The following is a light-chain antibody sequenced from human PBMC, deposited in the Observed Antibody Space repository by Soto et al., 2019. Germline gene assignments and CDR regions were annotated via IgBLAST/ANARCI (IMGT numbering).Light chain of an antibody. V-gene: IGKV1-17*01. CDR1: QGISND. CDR2: AAS. Sequence: DIRMTQSPSSLSASIGDRVTITCRASQGISNDLGWYQQKPGLAPKRLISAASTLQSGVPSRFRGSGSGTDFTLTISSLQPEDVATYYCQKCKVAPFTFGGGTKVDIK. J-gene: IGKJ4*01. CDR3: QKCKVAPFT.